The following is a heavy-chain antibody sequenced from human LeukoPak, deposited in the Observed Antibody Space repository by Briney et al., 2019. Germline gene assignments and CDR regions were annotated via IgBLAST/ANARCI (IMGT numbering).Heavy chain of an antibody. CDR3: AKADSYENYFDS. CDR1: GCTFSSFG. CDR2: VSLDGGHI. J-gene: IGHJ4*02. V-gene: IGHV3-30*18. Sequence: GGSLRLSCAASGCTFSSFGMKWGRQAAGKGVEWVALVSLDGGHIEYADSVKARFTISRDNSKNMMNLQMNSLRTEDTAVYYCAKADSYENYFDSWGQGTLVTVSS. D-gene: IGHD3-16*01.